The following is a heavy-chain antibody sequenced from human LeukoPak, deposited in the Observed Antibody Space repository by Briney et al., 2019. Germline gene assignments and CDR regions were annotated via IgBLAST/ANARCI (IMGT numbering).Heavy chain of an antibody. CDR2: INTNTGNP. D-gene: IGHD2-2*01. V-gene: IGHV7-4-1*02. Sequence: GASVKVSCKASGYTFTSYAMNWVRQAPGQGLEWMGWINTNTGNPTYAQGFTGRFVFPLDTSVSTAYLQISSLKAEDTAVYYCARDKSNCSSTSCSMNWFDPWGQGTLVTVSS. CDR1: GYTFTSYA. J-gene: IGHJ5*02. CDR3: ARDKSNCSSTSCSMNWFDP.